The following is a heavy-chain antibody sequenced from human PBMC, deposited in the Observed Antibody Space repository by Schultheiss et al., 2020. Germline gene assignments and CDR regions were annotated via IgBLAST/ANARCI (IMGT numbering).Heavy chain of an antibody. CDR2: INTDGSDT. Sequence: GGSLRLSCAASGFTFRSHWMQWVRQAPGKGLVWVSRINTDGSDTTYADSVKGRFTISRDNSKNTLYLQMNSLRAEDTAVYYCARVGEYGDYYYYYYGMDVWGQGTTVTVSS. CDR3: ARVGEYGDYYYYYYGMDV. V-gene: IGHV3-74*01. J-gene: IGHJ6*02. CDR1: GFTFRSHW. D-gene: IGHD4-17*01.